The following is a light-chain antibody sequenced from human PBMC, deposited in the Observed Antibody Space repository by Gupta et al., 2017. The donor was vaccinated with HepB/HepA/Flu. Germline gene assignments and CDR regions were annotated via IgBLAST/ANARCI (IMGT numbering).Light chain of an antibody. V-gene: IGLV3-21*04. CDR2: YDS. J-gene: IGLJ2*01. CDR1: NIGRKP. Sequence: SYVLTQAPSVSVAPGQTARITCGGNNIGRKPVYWYQQRPGQAPVLVIYYDSARPSGIPERFSGSNSGNTATLTINRVEAGDEADYYCQLWDDSSDHLVFGGGTKLTVL. CDR3: QLWDDSSDHLV.